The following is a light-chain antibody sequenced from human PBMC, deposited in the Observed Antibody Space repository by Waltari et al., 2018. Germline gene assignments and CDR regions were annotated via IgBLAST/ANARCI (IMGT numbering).Light chain of an antibody. CDR2: GAS. J-gene: IGKJ1*01. CDR3: QQYDNLPVT. Sequence: DIQMTQSPSSLSASVRDRVTITCQASQDISKYLSWYQQKPGKAPKLLIYGASNLETGVPSRFSGSGSRTGFTFTISSLQPEDVATYYCQQYDNLPVTFGQGTKVEIK. CDR1: QDISKY. V-gene: IGKV1-33*01.